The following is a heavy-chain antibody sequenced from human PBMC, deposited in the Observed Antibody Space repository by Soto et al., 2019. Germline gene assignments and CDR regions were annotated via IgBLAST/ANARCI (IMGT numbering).Heavy chain of an antibody. D-gene: IGHD6-19*01. V-gene: IGHV3-23*01. CDR2: ISGSGGST. CDR1: GFTFSSYA. J-gene: IGHJ4*02. CDR3: AKDQRVAAVAECDY. Sequence: QSGGSLRLSCAASGFTFSSYAMSWVRQAPGKGLEWVSAISGSGGSTYYADSVKGRFTISRDNSKDTLYLQMNSLRAEDTAVYYCAKDQRVAAVAECDYWGQGTLVTVSS.